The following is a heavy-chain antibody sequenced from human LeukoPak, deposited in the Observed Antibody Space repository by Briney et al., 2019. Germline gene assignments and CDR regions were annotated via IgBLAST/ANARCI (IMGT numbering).Heavy chain of an antibody. J-gene: IGHJ4*02. Sequence: GGSLRLSCGASGFRFNKYAMTWVRQAPGKGLEWVSAISGSGGSTYYADSVKGRFTISRDNSKNTLYLQLNSLRPEDTAVYYFANEGDDNYLDFWGQGTLVTVSS. CDR3: ANEGDDNYLDF. CDR1: GFRFNKYA. V-gene: IGHV3-23*01. CDR2: ISGSGGST. D-gene: IGHD2-21*02.